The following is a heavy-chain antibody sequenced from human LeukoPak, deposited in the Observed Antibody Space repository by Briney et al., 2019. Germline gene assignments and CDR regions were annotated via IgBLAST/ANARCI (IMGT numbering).Heavy chain of an antibody. CDR1: GGASSSYA. Sequence: ASVKVSCKASGGASSSYAISWVRQAPGQGLEWMGRIIPILGIANYAQKFQGRVTITADKSTSTAYMQLSSLRSEDTALYYSARHTRSLLTWRLGYSSGWYYFDYWGQGTLVTVSS. J-gene: IGHJ4*02. CDR2: IIPILGIA. D-gene: IGHD6-19*01. V-gene: IGHV1-69*04. CDR3: ARHTRSLLTWRLGYSSGWYYFDY.